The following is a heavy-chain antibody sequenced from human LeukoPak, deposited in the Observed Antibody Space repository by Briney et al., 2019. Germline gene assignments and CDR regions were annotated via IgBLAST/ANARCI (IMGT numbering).Heavy chain of an antibody. CDR2: INRNAGTI. CDR1: GFIFDDYD. D-gene: IGHD3-22*01. CDR3: ARGLMGGYPRFDY. V-gene: IGHV3-20*04. Sequence: GGSLRLSCAASGFIFDDYDMSWVRQAPGKGLEWVANINRNAGTIGYADSMRGRFTISRDNAKNSVYLQMNSLRVEDTAFYYCARGLMGGYPRFDYWGQGTLVTVSS. J-gene: IGHJ4*02.